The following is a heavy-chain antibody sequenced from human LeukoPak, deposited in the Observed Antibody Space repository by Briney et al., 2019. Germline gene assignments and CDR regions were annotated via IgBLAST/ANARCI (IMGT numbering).Heavy chain of an antibody. D-gene: IGHD3-3*01. CDR3: SRSGGTYYVDN. CDR1: GYTFTGHY. CDR2: INSNSGGT. V-gene: IGHV1-2*02. J-gene: IGHJ4*02. Sequence: ASVKVSCKASGYTFTGHYIHWVRQAPGQGLEWMGWINSNSGGTNYAQNFQGRATVTRDTSITTAYMELNSLRSDDTAVYFCSRSGGTYYVDNWGQGTLVTVSS.